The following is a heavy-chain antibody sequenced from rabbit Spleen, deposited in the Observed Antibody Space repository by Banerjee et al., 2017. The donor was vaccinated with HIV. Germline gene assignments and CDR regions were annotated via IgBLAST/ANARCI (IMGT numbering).Heavy chain of an antibody. D-gene: IGHD2-1*01. CDR2: IYPDGSGST. CDR1: GFSFSSGYD. J-gene: IGHJ4*01. Sequence: QEQLEESGGGLVKPGGTLTLTCKASGFSFSSGYDMSWVRQAPGKGLEWIGCIYPDGSGSTAYASWAKGRFTISKTSSTTVTLQMNSLTAADTATYFCARGSAAMTMVITGYYLNLWGQGTLVTVS. V-gene: IGHV1S45*01. CDR3: ARGSAAMTMVITGYYLNL.